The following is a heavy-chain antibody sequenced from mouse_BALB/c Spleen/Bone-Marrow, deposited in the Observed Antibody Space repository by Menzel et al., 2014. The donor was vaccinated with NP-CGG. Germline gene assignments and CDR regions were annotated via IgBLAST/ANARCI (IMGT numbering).Heavy chain of an antibody. J-gene: IGHJ4*01. CDR3: ARWDSTAMDY. CDR2: ILPGRGST. Sequence: VMLVESGAELMKPGASMKISCKATGYTFSSYWIEWVKQRPGHGLEWIGEILPGRGSTNYNEKFKGKATFTSDTSSNQASMQLSSRTSEDSAVYYCARWDSTAMDYWGQGTSVTVSS. CDR1: GYTFSSYW. V-gene: IGHV1-9*01. D-gene: IGHD1-1*01.